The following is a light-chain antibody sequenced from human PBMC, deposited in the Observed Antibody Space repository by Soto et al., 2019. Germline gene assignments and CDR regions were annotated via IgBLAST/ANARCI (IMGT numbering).Light chain of an antibody. V-gene: IGKV3D-15*01. CDR2: DAS. Sequence: EMVVTQSPATLSVSPGERVTLSCRTSQDVSSKLAWYQQKPGQPPSLLIYDASTRATGTPARFSGSGSGTEFTLAVSSLQSEDYALYFCQQYICWPLTFGGGTKVEIK. CDR1: QDVSSK. J-gene: IGKJ4*01. CDR3: QQYICWPLT.